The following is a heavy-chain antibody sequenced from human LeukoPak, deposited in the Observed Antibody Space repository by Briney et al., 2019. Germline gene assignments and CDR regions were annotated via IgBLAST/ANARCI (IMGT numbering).Heavy chain of an antibody. J-gene: IGHJ4*02. CDR1: GYTFTGYY. CDR2: VNCNSGST. D-gene: IGHD5-24*01. V-gene: IGHV1-2*06. Sequence: ASVKVSCKASGYTFTGYYVHWVRQAPGLGLEWMGRVNCNSGSTDYPRAFQGRVTLTRDTSITTAYMELSSPKSDDTAIYYCARGRWLPDYWGQGTPVIVSS. CDR3: ARGRWLPDY.